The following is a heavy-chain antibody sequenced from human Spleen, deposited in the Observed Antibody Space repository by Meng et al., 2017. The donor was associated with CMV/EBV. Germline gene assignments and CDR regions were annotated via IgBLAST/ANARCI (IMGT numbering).Heavy chain of an antibody. D-gene: IGHD1-26*01. Sequence: GESLRLSCAASGFTVSSNYMSWVRQAPGKGLEWVSVIYSGGSTYYADSVKGRFTISRDNSKNTLYLQMNNLRGEDTAFYYCARETDGVGAIGYWGQGTLVTVSS. J-gene: IGHJ4*02. V-gene: IGHV3-53*01. CDR2: IYSGGST. CDR3: ARETDGVGAIGY. CDR1: GFTVSSNY.